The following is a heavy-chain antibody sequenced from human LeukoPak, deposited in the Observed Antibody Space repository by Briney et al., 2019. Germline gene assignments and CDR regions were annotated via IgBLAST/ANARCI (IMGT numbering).Heavy chain of an antibody. CDR1: GYTFTGYY. V-gene: IGHV1-2*06. CDR2: INPNSGGT. D-gene: IGHD5-18*01. CDR3: ATEGDTRDFDY. J-gene: IGHJ4*02. Sequence: ASVKVSCKASGYTFTGYYMHWVRQAPGQGLEWMGRINPNSGGTNYAQKFQGRVTMTRDTSISTAYMELSSLRSEDTAVYYCATEGDTRDFDYWGQGTLVTVSS.